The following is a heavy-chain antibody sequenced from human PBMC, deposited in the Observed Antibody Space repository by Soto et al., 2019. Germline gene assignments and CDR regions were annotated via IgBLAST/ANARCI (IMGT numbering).Heavy chain of an antibody. D-gene: IGHD6-13*01. CDR1: GFTFRSFT. CDR3: TRDASRDSSARGWFDP. Sequence: GGSLRLSCAASGFTFRSFTMNWVRQAPGKGLEWVSTISSNSAYIYYTDALRGRFTISRDNAKNSLHLQMNSLRAEDKAVYYCTRDASRDSSARGWFDPWGQGNMVTVYS. J-gene: IGHJ5*02. V-gene: IGHV3-21*01. CDR2: ISSNSAYI.